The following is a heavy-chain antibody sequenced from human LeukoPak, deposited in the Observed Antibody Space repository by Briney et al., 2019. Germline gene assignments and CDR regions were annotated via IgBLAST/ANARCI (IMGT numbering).Heavy chain of an antibody. CDR1: GFTFSNYG. V-gene: IGHV3-48*01. CDR2: ISSSGSAK. D-gene: IGHD4-17*01. Sequence: GGSLRLSCAASGFTFSNYGLNWVRQAPGKGLEWVSHISSSGSAKYYADSVKGRFTISRDNAKNSLYLQMNSLRAEDTAVYYCAREREVTTAYYYYYYGMDVWGQGTTVTVSS. CDR3: AREREVTTAYYYYYYGMDV. J-gene: IGHJ6*02.